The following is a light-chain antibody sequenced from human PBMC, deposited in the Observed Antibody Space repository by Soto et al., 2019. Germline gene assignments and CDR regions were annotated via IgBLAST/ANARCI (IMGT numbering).Light chain of an antibody. Sequence: EIVLTQSPATLSLSPGERATLSCRASQSVSNSLSWYQQKPGQAPRLLIYDASDRITGIPDRFSGSGSGTDFTLTISSLEPEDSAVYYCQQRYTLFTFGPGTKVEIK. CDR3: QQRYTLFT. J-gene: IGKJ3*01. CDR1: QSVSNS. CDR2: DAS. V-gene: IGKV3-11*01.